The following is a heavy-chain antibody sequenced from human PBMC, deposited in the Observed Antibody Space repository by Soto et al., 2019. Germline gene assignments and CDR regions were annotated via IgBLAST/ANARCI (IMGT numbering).Heavy chain of an antibody. V-gene: IGHV3-30*18. J-gene: IGHJ4*02. Sequence: QVQLVESGGGVVQPGRSLRLSCAASGFTFSSYGMHWVRQAPGKGLEWVAGISYDGSNKYYADSVKGRFTISRDNSKNTLYLQMNSLRAEDTAVYYCAKAPLGWGQGTLVTVSS. CDR1: GFTFSSYG. CDR2: ISYDGSNK. CDR3: AKAPLG.